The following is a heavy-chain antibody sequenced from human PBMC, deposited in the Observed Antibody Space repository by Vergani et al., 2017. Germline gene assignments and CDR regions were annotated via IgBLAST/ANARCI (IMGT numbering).Heavy chain of an antibody. D-gene: IGHD1-26*01. J-gene: IGHJ6*02. CDR3: ARAVGGSYFYYYGMDV. Sequence: EVQLVQSGAEVKKPGATMKISCKVSGYTFTDHYMHWVKQAPGKGLEWMGLVDPEDGETIYAEKFKGRVTIAADTSTDTAHLELSSLRSEDTAVYYCARAVGGSYFYYYGMDVWGQGTTVTVSS. CDR1: GYTFTDHY. V-gene: IGHV1-69-2*01. CDR2: VDPEDGET.